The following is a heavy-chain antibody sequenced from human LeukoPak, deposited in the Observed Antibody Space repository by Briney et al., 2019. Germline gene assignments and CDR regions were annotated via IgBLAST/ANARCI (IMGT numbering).Heavy chain of an antibody. CDR2: IKYDGGEK. CDR1: GFTFTNYW. Sequence: GGSLRLSRAASGFTFTNYWMSWVRQALGKGLEWVANIKYDGGEKYYLDSVKGRFTISRDNAKKSLFLQLNSLTAEDTAVYYCARNPTYYGSGPGYFDYWGQGTLVTVSS. D-gene: IGHD3-10*01. J-gene: IGHJ4*02. V-gene: IGHV3-7*01. CDR3: ARNPTYYGSGPGYFDY.